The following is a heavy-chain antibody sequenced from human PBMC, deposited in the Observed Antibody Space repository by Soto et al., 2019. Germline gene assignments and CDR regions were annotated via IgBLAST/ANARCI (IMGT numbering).Heavy chain of an antibody. V-gene: IGHV3-48*01. CDR1: GVTFSSYS. CDR3: ARGAYYYDSSGLSY. J-gene: IGHJ4*02. Sequence: PGGSLRLSCAASGVTFSSYSMNWFRQAPGKGLEWVSYISSSSSTIYYADSVKGRFTISRDNAKNSLYLQMNSLRAEDTAVYYCARGAYYYDSSGLSYWGQGTLVTVSS. CDR2: ISSSSSTI. D-gene: IGHD3-22*01.